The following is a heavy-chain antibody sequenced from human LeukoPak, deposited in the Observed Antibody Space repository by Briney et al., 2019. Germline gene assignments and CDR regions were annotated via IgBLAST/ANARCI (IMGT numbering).Heavy chain of an antibody. D-gene: IGHD4-11*01. Sequence: GGSLRLSCAPSGFTFSDYHMSWIRQAPGKGLEWVSHITSSGRSIYYADSVKGRFTISRDDAKNSLYLQMNSLRAEDTAVYYCARDYRWGQGTLVTVSS. V-gene: IGHV3-11*04. CDR3: ARDYR. CDR2: ITSSGRSI. CDR1: GFTFSDYH. J-gene: IGHJ4*02.